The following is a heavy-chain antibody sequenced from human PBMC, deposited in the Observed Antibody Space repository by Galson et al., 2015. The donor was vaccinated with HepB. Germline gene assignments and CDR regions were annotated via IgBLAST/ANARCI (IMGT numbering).Heavy chain of an antibody. CDR2: IDGRSGII. D-gene: IGHD5-12*01. Sequence: SLRLSCAASGFTFTAYSMNWVRQAPGKGLEWLSYIDGRSGIISYADSVKGRFTISGDTAENSLYLQMSSLRAEDTAVYYCARDTQYSFDFWGQGTLVTVSS. V-gene: IGHV3-48*01. CDR1: GFTFTAYS. CDR3: ARDTQYSFDF. J-gene: IGHJ4*02.